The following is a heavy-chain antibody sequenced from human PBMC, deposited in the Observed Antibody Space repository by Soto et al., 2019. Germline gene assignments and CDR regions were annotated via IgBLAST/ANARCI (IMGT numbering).Heavy chain of an antibody. Sequence: SETLSLTCTVSGGSISSSSYYWGWIRQPPGKGLEWIGSIYYSGSTYYNPSLKSRVTISVDTSKNQFSLKLSSVTAADTAVYYFARAGYSGYDSDYFDYWGQGTLVTVSS. D-gene: IGHD5-12*01. CDR2: IYYSGST. J-gene: IGHJ4*02. V-gene: IGHV4-39*07. CDR1: GGSISSSSYY. CDR3: ARAGYSGYDSDYFDY.